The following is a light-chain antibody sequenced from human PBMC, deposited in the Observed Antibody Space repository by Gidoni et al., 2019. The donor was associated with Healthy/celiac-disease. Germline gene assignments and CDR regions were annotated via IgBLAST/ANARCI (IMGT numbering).Light chain of an antibody. CDR3: RQFSNYPPLT. CDR2: DAS. V-gene: IGKV1D-13*01. Sequence: IQPTQSPSSLSASVGDRVTITCRASQGTSSTLAWYQQKPGRDAKLLIYDASSMERGVPSRCSSSGSGADVTLTISSLQPEDVATYYCRQFSNYPPLTFXGXTKVEIK. CDR1: QGTSST. J-gene: IGKJ4*01.